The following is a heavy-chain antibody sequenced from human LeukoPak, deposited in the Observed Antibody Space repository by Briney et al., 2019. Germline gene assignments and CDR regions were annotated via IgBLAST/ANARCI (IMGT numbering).Heavy chain of an antibody. Sequence: PSETLSLTCAVYGGSFSGYYWSWVRQAPGKGLEWVSAISGRGDNTYYADSVKGQFTISRDNSKNTLYLQMNSLRAEDTAVYYCARGRFAFDIWGQGTMVTVSS. D-gene: IGHD3-10*01. CDR2: ISGRGDNT. J-gene: IGHJ3*02. CDR3: ARGRFAFDI. V-gene: IGHV3-23*01. CDR1: GGSFSGYY.